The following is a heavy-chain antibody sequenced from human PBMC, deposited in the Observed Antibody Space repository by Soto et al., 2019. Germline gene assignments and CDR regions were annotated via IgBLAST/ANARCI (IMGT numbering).Heavy chain of an antibody. D-gene: IGHD7-27*01. CDR1: GGSISSSNW. CDR3: ARVPGPNYFDY. V-gene: IGHV4-4*02. Sequence: QVQLQESGPGLVKPSGTLSLTCAVSGGSISSSNWWSWVRQPPGKGLEWIGEIYHSGSTNYNPSLKSGATSSEXKSKNQCSLKLSSVTAADTAVYYCARVPGPNYFDYWGQGTLVTVSS. J-gene: IGHJ4*02. CDR2: IYHSGST.